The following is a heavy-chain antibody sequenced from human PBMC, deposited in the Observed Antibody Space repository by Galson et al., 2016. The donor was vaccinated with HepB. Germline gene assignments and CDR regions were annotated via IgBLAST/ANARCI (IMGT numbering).Heavy chain of an antibody. CDR3: ASLFDSSSWYKGWFDP. V-gene: IGHV4-39*01. D-gene: IGHD6-13*01. J-gene: IGHJ5*02. Sequence: ETLSLTCTVSTDSISTKFYYWSWIRQPPGKGLEWIGSIYYSGSTYYNPSLKSRVTISVDTSKNQFSLKLSSVTAADTAVYYCASLFDSSSWYKGWFDPWGQGTLVTVSS. CDR1: TDSISTKFYY. CDR2: IYYSGST.